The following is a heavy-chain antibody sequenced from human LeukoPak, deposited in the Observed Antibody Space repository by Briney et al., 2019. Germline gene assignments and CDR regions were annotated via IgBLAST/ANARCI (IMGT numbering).Heavy chain of an antibody. CDR1: GYTFTSYS. J-gene: IGHJ4*02. V-gene: IGHV1-46*01. D-gene: IGHD3-10*01. CDR2: INPSGGST. CDR3: ARDRGPFSANYYFDF. Sequence: ASVKVSCKASGYTFTSYSMHWVRQAPGQGLDWMEIINPSGGSTTYAQKFQGRVTMTRDTSTSTVYMELSSLRSEDTAVYYCARDRGPFSANYYFDFWGQGTLVTVSS.